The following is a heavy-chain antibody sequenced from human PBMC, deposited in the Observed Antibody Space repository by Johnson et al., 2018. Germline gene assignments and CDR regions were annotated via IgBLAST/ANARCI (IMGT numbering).Heavy chain of an antibody. V-gene: IGHV3-73*01. D-gene: IGHD1-26*01. J-gene: IGHJ6*02. CDR1: GFTFSGSA. Sequence: VQLVESGGGLVQPGGSLKLSCAASGFTFSGSAMHWVRQASGKGLEWVGRIRSKANSYATAYAASVTGRFTISRDDSKNTAYLQMNSLKTEDTAVYYCTSLEGVGATTYYYYGMDVWGQGTTVTVSS. CDR2: IRSKANSYAT. CDR3: TSLEGVGATTYYYYGMDV.